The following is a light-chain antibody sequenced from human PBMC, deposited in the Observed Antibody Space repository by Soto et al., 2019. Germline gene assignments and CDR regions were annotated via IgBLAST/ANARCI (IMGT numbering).Light chain of an antibody. V-gene: IGLV2-14*03. CDR2: DVS. CDR1: SSDVGGYNF. CDR3: CSYASSTSYV. J-gene: IGLJ1*01. Sequence: QSVLTQPASVSGSPGQSITISCTGTSSDVGGYNFVTWYQQHPGEAPKLMIHDVSGRASGVPNRFSGSKSGTTASLTISGLQAEDEADYYCCSYASSTSYVFGTGTKVTV.